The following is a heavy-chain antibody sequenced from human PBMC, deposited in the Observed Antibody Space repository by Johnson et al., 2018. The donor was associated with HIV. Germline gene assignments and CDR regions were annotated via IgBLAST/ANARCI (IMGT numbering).Heavy chain of an antibody. CDR2: INQDGSEK. Sequence: YWMTWVRQAPGKGLEWVANINQDGSEKYYVDSVKGRFTISRDNAKNSLYLQMNSLRTEDTALYYCAKDGISNAFDIWGQGTMVTVSS. V-gene: IGHV3-7*05. D-gene: IGHD1-26*01. J-gene: IGHJ3*02. CDR3: AKDGISNAFDI. CDR1: YW.